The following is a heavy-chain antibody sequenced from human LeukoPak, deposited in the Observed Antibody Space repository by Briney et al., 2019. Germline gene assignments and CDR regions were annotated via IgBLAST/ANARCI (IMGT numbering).Heavy chain of an antibody. D-gene: IGHD3-22*01. V-gene: IGHV4-39*01. CDR3: ARTITVIKRYFYF. J-gene: IGHJ4*01. CDR1: GGSISSSSYY. CDR2: IYYSGST. Sequence: PSETLSLTCTVSGGSISSSSYYWGWIRQPPGKGLEWIGSIYYSGSTYYNPSLKSRVTISVDTSKNQFSLNLSSVTAADTAVYFCARTITVIKRYFYFWGQGTLVTVSS.